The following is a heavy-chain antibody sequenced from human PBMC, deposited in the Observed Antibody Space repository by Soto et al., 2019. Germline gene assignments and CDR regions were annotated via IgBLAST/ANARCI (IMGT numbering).Heavy chain of an antibody. CDR3: ARDLSNIVVVPAATTGDYYGMDV. CDR1: GYTFTGYY. Sequence: ASVKVSCKASGYTFTGYYMHWVRQAPGQGLEWMGWINPNSGGTNYAQKFQGWVTMTRDTSISTAYMELSRLRSDDTAVYYCARDLSNIVVVPAATTGDYYGMDVWDQGTTVTVSS. CDR2: INPNSGGT. V-gene: IGHV1-2*04. D-gene: IGHD2-2*01. J-gene: IGHJ6*02.